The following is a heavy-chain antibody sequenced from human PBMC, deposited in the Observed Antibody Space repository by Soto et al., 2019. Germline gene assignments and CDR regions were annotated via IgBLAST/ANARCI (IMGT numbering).Heavy chain of an antibody. D-gene: IGHD3-10*01. Sequence: ASVKVSCKASGYTFTSYDISWVRQAPGQGLEWMGWISAYNGKTNYAQKLQGRVTMTTDTSTSTAYMELRSPRSDDTAVYYCAREGRRGGSGTYPDYYYGMDVWGQGTTVTVSS. J-gene: IGHJ6*02. CDR3: AREGRRGGSGTYPDYYYGMDV. CDR1: GYTFTSYD. V-gene: IGHV1-18*04. CDR2: ISAYNGKT.